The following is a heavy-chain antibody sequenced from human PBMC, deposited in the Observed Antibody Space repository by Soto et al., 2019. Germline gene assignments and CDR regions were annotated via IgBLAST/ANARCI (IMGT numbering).Heavy chain of an antibody. D-gene: IGHD3-16*01. J-gene: IGHJ4*02. CDR1: GGSISDYQ. V-gene: IGHV4-59*01. Sequence: QVQLQESGPGLVKPSETLSLTCSISGGSISDYQWNWIRQPPGKGLEWIGYIYYSGRTNYNPSLKSRLNKSLDTSTRQFSLRLRSVTAADTAVYYCARMRGLGEISPYLDYWGQGALVTVSS. CDR3: ARMRGLGEISPYLDY. CDR2: IYYSGRT.